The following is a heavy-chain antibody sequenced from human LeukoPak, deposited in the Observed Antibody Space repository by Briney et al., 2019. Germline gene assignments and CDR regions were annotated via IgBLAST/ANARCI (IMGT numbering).Heavy chain of an antibody. D-gene: IGHD6-13*01. CDR1: GFTFSNYA. V-gene: IGHV3-23*01. Sequence: GGSLRLSCAASGFTFSNYALSWVRQAPGKGLEWVSTISDTSTNTYYADSVTGRFTISRDNSMNTLYLQMNSLRAEDTALYYCAKGNIAAAGRYYFDYWGQGTLVTVSS. J-gene: IGHJ4*02. CDR2: ISDTSTNT. CDR3: AKGNIAAAGRYYFDY.